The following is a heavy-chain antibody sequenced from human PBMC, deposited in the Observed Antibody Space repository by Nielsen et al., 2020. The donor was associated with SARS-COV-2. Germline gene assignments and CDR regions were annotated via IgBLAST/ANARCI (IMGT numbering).Heavy chain of an antibody. D-gene: IGHD5-18*01. Sequence: GGSLRLSCAASGFTFSSYGMHWVRQAPGKGLEWVAVISYDGSNKYYADSVKGRFTISRDNSKNTLYLQMNSLRAEDTAVYYCAKGRYSYGYDFDYWGQGTLVTVSS. CDR3: AKGRYSYGYDFDY. CDR1: GFTFSSYG. J-gene: IGHJ4*02. V-gene: IGHV3-30*18. CDR2: ISYDGSNK.